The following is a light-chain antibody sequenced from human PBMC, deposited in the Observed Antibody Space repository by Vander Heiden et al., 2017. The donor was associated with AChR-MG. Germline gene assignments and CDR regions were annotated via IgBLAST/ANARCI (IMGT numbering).Light chain of an antibody. V-gene: IGLV2-23*02. J-gene: IGLJ2*01. Sequence: QSALTQPASVSGSPGQSITLSCTGTSSDVGRYTFVSWYQQHPANTPSLLIYDVNKRPAGVSNRFSGSKSGNTASLTISGLQAEDEADYYCCSYAGSSTLVFGGGTKLTVL. CDR2: DVN. CDR1: SSDVGRYTF. CDR3: CSYAGSSTLV.